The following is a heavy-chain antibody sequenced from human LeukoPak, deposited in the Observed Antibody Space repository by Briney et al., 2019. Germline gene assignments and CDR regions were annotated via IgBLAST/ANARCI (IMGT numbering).Heavy chain of an antibody. CDR3: ARDHYDSSGYYGWACYMDV. CDR2: INPSGGST. J-gene: IGHJ6*03. Sequence: ASVKVSCKASGYTFTSYYMHWVRQAPGQGLEWMGIINPSGGSTSYAQKFQGRVTMTRDMSTSTVYMELSSLRSEDTAVYYCARDHYDSSGYYGWACYMDVWGKGTTVTVSS. CDR1: GYTFTSYY. V-gene: IGHV1-46*01. D-gene: IGHD3-22*01.